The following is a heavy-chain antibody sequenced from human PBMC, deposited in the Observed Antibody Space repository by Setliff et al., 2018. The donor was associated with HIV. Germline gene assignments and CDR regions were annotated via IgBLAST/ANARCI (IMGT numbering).Heavy chain of an antibody. Sequence: PGGSLRLSCAASGFTFSSYAMHWVRQAPGKGLEWVAIISSDGSNKHYADSVKGRFTISRDNSKNTLFLQMNSLRAEDTAVYYCARDDWTCSDGTCFPITFDYWGQGTLVTVSS. V-gene: IGHV3-30*04. CDR1: GFTFSSYA. D-gene: IGHD2-15*01. CDR3: ARDDWTCSDGTCFPITFDY. CDR2: ISSDGSNK. J-gene: IGHJ4*02.